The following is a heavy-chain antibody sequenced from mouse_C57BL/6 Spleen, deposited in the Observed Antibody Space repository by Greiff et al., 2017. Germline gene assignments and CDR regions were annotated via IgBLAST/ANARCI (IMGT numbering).Heavy chain of an antibody. Sequence: QVQLQQSGAELVRPGTSVKMSCKASGYTFTNYWIGWAKQRPGHGLEWIGAIYPGGGYTNYTETFKGKATLTADKSSSTAYMQFRSLTSEDSAIDTYARANGDSWYFDVWGTGTTVTVSS. CDR2: IYPGGGYT. J-gene: IGHJ1*03. D-gene: IGHD4-1*02. V-gene: IGHV1-63*01. CDR1: GYTFTNYW. CDR3: ARANGDSWYFDV.